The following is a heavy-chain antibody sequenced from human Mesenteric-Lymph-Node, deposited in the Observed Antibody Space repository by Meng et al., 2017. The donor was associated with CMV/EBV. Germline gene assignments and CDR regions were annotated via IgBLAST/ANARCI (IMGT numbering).Heavy chain of an antibody. V-gene: IGHV4-59*01. CDR2: MYYSVNN. CDR3: ARRSGTTGAVDI. D-gene: IGHD1-14*01. CDR1: GGPTIGYY. J-gene: IGHJ3*02. Sequence: SETLSLTCTVSGGPTIGYYWSWIRQPPGKGLGWIGHMYYSVNNEYNPSLKSRVTISVDTSKNQFSLKLSSVTAADTAVYYCARRSGTTGAVDIWGQGTMVTVSS.